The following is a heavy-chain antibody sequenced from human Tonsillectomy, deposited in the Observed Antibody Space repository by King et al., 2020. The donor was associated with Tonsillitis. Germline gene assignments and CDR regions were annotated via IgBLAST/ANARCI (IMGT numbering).Heavy chain of an antibody. CDR2: IYYSGST. CDR1: GGSISSYY. D-gene: IGHD1-26*01. CDR3: ARVLVGATTADDAFDI. J-gene: IGHJ3*02. Sequence: VQLQESGPGLVKPSETLSLTCTVSGGSISSYYWSWIRPPPGKGLEWIGYIYYSGSTNYNPSLKSRVTISVDTSKNQFSLKLSSVTAADTAVYYCARVLVGATTADDAFDIWGQGTMVTVSS. V-gene: IGHV4-59*01.